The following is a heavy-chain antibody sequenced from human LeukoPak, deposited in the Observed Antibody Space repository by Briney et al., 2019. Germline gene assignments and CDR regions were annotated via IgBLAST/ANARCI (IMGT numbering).Heavy chain of an antibody. J-gene: IGHJ6*03. D-gene: IGHD3-10*01. Sequence: GGSLRLSCAASGFTFSSYWMHWVRQAPGKGLVWVSRINSDGSSTSYADSVKGRFTISRDNAKNTLYLQMNSLRVEDTAVYYCARVLGSGHYYYYYYMDVWGKGTTVTVSS. CDR2: INSDGSST. CDR3: ARVLGSGHYYYYYYMDV. V-gene: IGHV3-74*01. CDR1: GFTFSSYW.